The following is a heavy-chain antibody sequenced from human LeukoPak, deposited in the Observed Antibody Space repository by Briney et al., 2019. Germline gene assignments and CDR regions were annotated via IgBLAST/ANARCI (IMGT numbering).Heavy chain of an antibody. V-gene: IGHV3-66*01. CDR2: IYSGGST. Sequence: PGGSLRLSCAASGFTVSSNYMSWVRQAPGKGLEWVSVIYSGGSTYYADSVKGRFTISRDNSKNTLYLQMNSLRAEDTAVYYCARVDYYDSSPFDYWGQGTLDTVSS. CDR1: GFTVSSNY. D-gene: IGHD3-22*01. CDR3: ARVDYYDSSPFDY. J-gene: IGHJ4*02.